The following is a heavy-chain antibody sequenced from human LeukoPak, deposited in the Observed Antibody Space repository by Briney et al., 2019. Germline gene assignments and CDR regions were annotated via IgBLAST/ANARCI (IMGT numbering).Heavy chain of an antibody. CDR1: GGSFSGYY. Sequence: SETLSLTCAVYGGSFSGYYWSWIRQPPGKGLEWIGEINHSGSTNYNPSLKSRVTISVDTSKNQFSLKLSSVTAADTAVYYCARGPPTRPRIGGGWTRYTEAHAFDIWGQGTMVTVSS. V-gene: IGHV4-34*01. D-gene: IGHD2-15*01. CDR3: ARGPPTRPRIGGGWTRYTEAHAFDI. J-gene: IGHJ3*02. CDR2: INHSGST.